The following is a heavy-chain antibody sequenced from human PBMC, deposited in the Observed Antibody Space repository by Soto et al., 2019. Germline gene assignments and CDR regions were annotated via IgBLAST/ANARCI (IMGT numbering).Heavy chain of an antibody. Sequence: EVQLVESGGGLVQPGGSLRLSCVASGFTFSSHWMNWVRQVPGKGLEWVANIKEDGTEINYVDSVKGRFAISRDNAKNPLYLQMNSLRVDDTAVYHCVRSSGWTGDYWGQGILVTVSS. J-gene: IGHJ4*02. D-gene: IGHD3-10*01. V-gene: IGHV3-7*04. CDR2: IKEDGTEI. CDR1: GFTFSSHW. CDR3: VRSSGWTGDY.